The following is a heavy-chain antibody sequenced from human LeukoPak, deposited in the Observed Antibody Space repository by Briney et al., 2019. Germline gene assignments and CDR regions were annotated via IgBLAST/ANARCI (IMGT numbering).Heavy chain of an antibody. V-gene: IGHV3-64D*06. J-gene: IGHJ4*02. Sequence: GGSLRLSCSASGFTFSTYTMHWVRQAPGKGLDYVSTIHGDASRTYYADSVKGRFTISRDTSRNTLYLQMSSLRAEDTAVYYCVKDLSGKYSFDYWGQGTLVTVSS. CDR1: GFTFSTYT. CDR2: IHGDASRT. D-gene: IGHD1-26*01. CDR3: VKDLSGKYSFDY.